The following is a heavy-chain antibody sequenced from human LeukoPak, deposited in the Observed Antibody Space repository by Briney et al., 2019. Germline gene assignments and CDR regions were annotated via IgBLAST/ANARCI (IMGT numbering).Heavy chain of an antibody. V-gene: IGHV3-7*01. D-gene: IGHD1-26*01. J-gene: IGHJ4*02. Sequence: GGSLRLSCAASGFTFSNSWMAWVRQDPGKGLEWVANIKQDGSTKHYADSLKGRLTISRDNPKNSLYLQMNNLRADDTAVYYCTRDTDGSLDYWGQGILVTVAS. CDR3: TRDTDGSLDY. CDR2: IKQDGSTK. CDR1: GFTFSNSW.